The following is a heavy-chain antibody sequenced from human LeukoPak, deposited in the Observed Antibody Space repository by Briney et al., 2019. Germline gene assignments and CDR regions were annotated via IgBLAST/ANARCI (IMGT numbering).Heavy chain of an antibody. V-gene: IGHV1-2*02. J-gene: IGHJ6*03. CDR3: ARGPMDRFYYYYYMDV. CDR1: GYTFNGYY. D-gene: IGHD3-10*01. Sequence: ASVKVSCKASGYTFNGYYMHWVRQAPGQGLEWMGWINPNSGGTNYAQKFQGRVTMTRDTSISTAYMELSRLRSDDTAVYYCARGPMDRFYYYYYMDVWGKGTTVTISS. CDR2: INPNSGGT.